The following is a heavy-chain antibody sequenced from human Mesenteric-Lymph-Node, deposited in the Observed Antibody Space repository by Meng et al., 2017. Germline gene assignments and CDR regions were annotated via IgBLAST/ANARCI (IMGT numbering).Heavy chain of an antibody. D-gene: IGHD5-24*01. CDR1: GITLSNYG. CDR2: FSTDGAT. J-gene: IGHJ4*02. V-gene: IGHV3-23*01. CDR3: AKELAHGRPFDY. Sequence: GESLKISCAASGITLSNYGMSWVRQPPGKGLEWVSAFSTDGATHYADSVRGRFVISRDNSENTLYLQLNSLRADDTAVYYCAKELAHGRPFDYWGQGTLVTVSS.